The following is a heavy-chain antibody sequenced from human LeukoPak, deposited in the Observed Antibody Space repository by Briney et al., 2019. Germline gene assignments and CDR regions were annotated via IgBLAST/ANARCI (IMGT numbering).Heavy chain of an antibody. CDR3: ARSYYDFWSGYYPFDY. D-gene: IGHD3-3*01. Sequence: GESPKISCKGSGYSFTSYWIGWVRQMPGKGLEWMGIIYPGDSDTRYSPSFQGQVTISADKSISTAYLQWSSLKASDTAMYYCARSYYDFWSGYYPFDYWGQGTLVTVSS. CDR2: IYPGDSDT. J-gene: IGHJ4*02. V-gene: IGHV5-51*01. CDR1: GYSFTSYW.